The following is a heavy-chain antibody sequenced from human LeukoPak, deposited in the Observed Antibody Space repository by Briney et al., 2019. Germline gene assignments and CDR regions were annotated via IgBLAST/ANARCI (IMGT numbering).Heavy chain of an antibody. J-gene: IGHJ6*03. D-gene: IGHD6-19*01. V-gene: IGHV3-23*01. Sequence: GGSLRLSCAASGFTFSSYAMSWVRQAPGKGLEWVSAISGSGGSTYYADSVKGRFTISRDNSKNTLYLQMNSLRAEDTTVYYCASPIAVADYYYYYYMDVWGKGTTVTVSS. CDR1: GFTFSSYA. CDR3: ASPIAVADYYYYYYMDV. CDR2: ISGSGGST.